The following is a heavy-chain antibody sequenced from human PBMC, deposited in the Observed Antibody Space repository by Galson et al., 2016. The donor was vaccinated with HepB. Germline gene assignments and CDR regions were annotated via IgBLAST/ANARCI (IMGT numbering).Heavy chain of an antibody. D-gene: IGHD6-19*01. J-gene: IGHJ6*02. CDR1: GFSFSSYW. V-gene: IGHV3-74*01. CDR3: ARDGAVAGTYYNYYYGMDA. Sequence: SLRLSCAASGFSFSSYWMHWVRQAPGKGLVWVSRIKSDGSSTSHADSVKGRFTISRDNAKNTLYLQMNSLRAEDTAVYYCARDGAVAGTYYNYYYGMDAWGQGTTVTVSS. CDR2: IKSDGSST.